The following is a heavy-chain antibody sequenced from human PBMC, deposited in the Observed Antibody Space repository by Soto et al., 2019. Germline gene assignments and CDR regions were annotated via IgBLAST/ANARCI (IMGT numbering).Heavy chain of an antibody. J-gene: IGHJ6*02. V-gene: IGHV4-59*01. CDR1: GGSISNYY. CDR2: IYDSGRT. D-gene: IGHD4-4*01. Sequence: SETLSLTCTVPGGSISNYYWSWIRQPPGKGLEWIGYIYDSGRTNYNPSLKSRVTISVDTSRNQISLRLSSVTAADTAVYYCASSNGGSYYGMDVWGPGTTVTVS. CDR3: ASSNGGSYYGMDV.